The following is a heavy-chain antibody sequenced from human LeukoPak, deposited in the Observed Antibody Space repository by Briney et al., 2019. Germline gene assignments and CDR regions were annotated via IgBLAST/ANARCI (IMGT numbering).Heavy chain of an antibody. D-gene: IGHD6-19*01. CDR3: AQGGGWDSLKY. CDR2: INPNSGGT. CDR1: GHTLTRYY. J-gene: IGHJ4*02. Sequence: ASVKVSCKAGGHTLTRYYMHWVRQAPGQGLEWMGWINPNSGGTNHAQKFQGRVSMTRDTSISTAYMELSRLRSDDTAVYYCAQGGGWDSLKYWGQGTLVTVSS. V-gene: IGHV1-2*02.